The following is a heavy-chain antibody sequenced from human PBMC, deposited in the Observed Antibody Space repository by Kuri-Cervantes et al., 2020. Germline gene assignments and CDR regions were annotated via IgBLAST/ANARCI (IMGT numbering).Heavy chain of an antibody. J-gene: IGHJ3*02. V-gene: IGHV3-9*01. CDR3: TTVRFDPYCSGGSCSDAFDI. CDR1: GFTFDDYA. D-gene: IGHD2-15*01. Sequence: SLKISCAASGFTFDDYAMHWVRQAPGKGLEWVSGISWNSGSIGDADSVKGRFTISRDDSKNTLYLQMNSLKTEDTAVYYCTTVRFDPYCSGGSCSDAFDIWGQGTMVTVSS. CDR2: ISWNSGSI.